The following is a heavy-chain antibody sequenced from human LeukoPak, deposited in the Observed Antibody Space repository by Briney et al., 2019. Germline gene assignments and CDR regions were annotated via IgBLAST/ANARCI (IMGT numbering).Heavy chain of an antibody. CDR2: IYPGDSDT. CDR1: GYTFSSYW. Sequence: GESLKISCKGSGYTFSSYWIGWVRQMPGKGLEWMGIIYPGDSDTRYSPSFQGQVTISADKSISTAYLQWSSLKASDTAMYYCARHSVTTSLDYWGQGTLVTVSS. CDR3: ARHSVTTSLDY. V-gene: IGHV5-51*01. D-gene: IGHD4-17*01. J-gene: IGHJ4*02.